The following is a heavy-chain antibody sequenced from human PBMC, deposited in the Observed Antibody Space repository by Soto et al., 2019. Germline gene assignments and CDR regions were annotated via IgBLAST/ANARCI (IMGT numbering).Heavy chain of an antibody. V-gene: IGHV3-74*01. CDR1: VFTFSSYC. J-gene: IGHJ4*02. CDR2: TNSDGSST. CDR3: AKGSQYDILTAYHAFDY. D-gene: IGHD3-9*01. Sequence: GRYLRLYRTDSVFTFSSYCVQWARQAPGKGLVWVSRTNSDGSSTNYADPVKGRFTSSRDNAKNTLYLQMNNLRGEDTAVYYCAKGSQYDILTAYHAFDYWGQGT.